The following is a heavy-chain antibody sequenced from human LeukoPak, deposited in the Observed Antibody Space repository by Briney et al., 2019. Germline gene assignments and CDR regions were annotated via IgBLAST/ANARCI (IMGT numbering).Heavy chain of an antibody. Sequence: GASVKVSCKASGGTFNSYGIIWVRQALGQGLEWMGGIIPILGTSNYAQKFQGRVTITADKSTSTAYMELSSLRSEDTAVYYCGRGARPPHYYYYMDVWGKGTTVTVSS. CDR2: IIPILGTS. D-gene: IGHD5-12*01. CDR1: GGTFNSYG. CDR3: GRGARPPHYYYYMDV. V-gene: IGHV1-69*10. J-gene: IGHJ6*03.